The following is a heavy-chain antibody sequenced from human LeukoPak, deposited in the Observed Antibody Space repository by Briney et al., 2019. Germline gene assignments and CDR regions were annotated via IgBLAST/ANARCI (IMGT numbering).Heavy chain of an antibody. CDR2: IRSKANSYAT. V-gene: IGHV3-73*01. J-gene: IGHJ4*02. CDR3: TSDNMIVNY. D-gene: IGHD3-22*01. CDR1: GFTFSGSA. Sequence: GGSLRLSCAASGFTFSGSAMHWVRQASGKGLEWVGRIRSKANSYATAYAASVKGRFTISRDDSKNTAYLQMNSLKTEDTAVYYCTSDNMIVNYWGQGTLVTVSS.